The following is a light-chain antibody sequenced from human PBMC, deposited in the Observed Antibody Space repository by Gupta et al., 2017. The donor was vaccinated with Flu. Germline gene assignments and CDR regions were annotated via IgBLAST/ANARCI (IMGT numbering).Light chain of an antibody. CDR2: KAS. CDR1: QSIRSW. V-gene: IGKV1-5*03. Sequence: SPSTLSASVGDRVTITCRTSQSIRSWLAWYQQKPGKAPKLLIYKASSLQSGVPSRFSGSGSGTEFTLTISSLQPDDFATYYCQQYDSYSTFGQGTKVEIK. CDR3: QQYDSYST. J-gene: IGKJ1*01.